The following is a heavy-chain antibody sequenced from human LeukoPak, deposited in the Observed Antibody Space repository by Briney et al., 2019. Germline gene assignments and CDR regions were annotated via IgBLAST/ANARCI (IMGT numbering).Heavy chain of an antibody. CDR1: GYTFTGYY. CDR2: INPNSGGT. D-gene: IGHD3-10*01. CDR3: ARGFHYYGSGSYRRWFDP. V-gene: IGHV1-2*02. J-gene: IGHJ5*02. Sequence: ASVKVSCKASGYTFTGYYMHRVRQAPGQRLEWRGWINPNSGGTNYAQNFQGRVTMTRDTSISTAYMELSRLRSDDTAVYCCARGFHYYGSGSYRRWFDPWGQGTLVTVSS.